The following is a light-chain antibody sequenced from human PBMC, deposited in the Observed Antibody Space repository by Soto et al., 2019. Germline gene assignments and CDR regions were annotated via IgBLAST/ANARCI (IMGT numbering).Light chain of an antibody. J-gene: IGKJ4*01. CDR1: QSLLSTTYNKNY. CDR2: WSS. V-gene: IGKV4-1*01. Sequence: DIVMTQSPDSLAVSLGERAAINCKSSQSLLSTTYNKNYLAWYQQKPGQPPTLLFSWSSTRESGVPDRLSGSGSGTDFTLTISSLQSEDVALYYCQQYYSDPLTFGGGTKVEIK. CDR3: QQYYSDPLT.